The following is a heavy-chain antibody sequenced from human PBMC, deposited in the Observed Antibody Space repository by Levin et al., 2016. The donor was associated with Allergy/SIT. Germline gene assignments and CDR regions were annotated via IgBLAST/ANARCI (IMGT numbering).Heavy chain of an antibody. D-gene: IGHD3-3*01. V-gene: IGHV3-30*18. CDR3: AKWSGTYSVAYYFDY. Sequence: GESLKISCEVSGSTFSNHGMHWVRQAPDKGLEWVAAIASDGIKKDYADSVKGRFTISRDLSKNTLYLQMNSLRADDTAMYYCAKWSGTYSVAYYFDYWGPGTLVTVSS. CDR2: IASDGIKK. CDR1: GSTFSNHG. J-gene: IGHJ4*02.